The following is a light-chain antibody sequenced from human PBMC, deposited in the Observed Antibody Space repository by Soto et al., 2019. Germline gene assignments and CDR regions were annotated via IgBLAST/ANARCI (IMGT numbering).Light chain of an antibody. CDR2: QVN. CDR1: TSDIGAYNF. CDR3: SSFTPSTTRV. Sequence: QSALTQPASVSGSPGQSIAVSCTGTTSDIGAYNFVSWYQHYPGKAPQLIIYQVNNRPSGVSDRFSGSKSGNTSSLTISGLQSEDEADSYCSSFTPSTTRVFGGGTKLTVL. J-gene: IGLJ2*01. V-gene: IGLV2-14*01.